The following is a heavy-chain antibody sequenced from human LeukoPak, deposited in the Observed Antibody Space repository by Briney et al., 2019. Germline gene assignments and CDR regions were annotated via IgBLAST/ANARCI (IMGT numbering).Heavy chain of an antibody. D-gene: IGHD6-13*01. CDR2: MYYRGNT. J-gene: IGHJ1*01. CDR3: AGSPGIAAAGRASYFQH. Sequence: PSETLSLTCTISGGSISSGSYYWGWIRQPPGKGLEWVGHMYYRGNTFYNPSLKSRVTISVDTSKNQFSLRLSSVTAADTAVYYCAGSPGIAAAGRASYFQHWGQGTLVTVSS. V-gene: IGHV4-39*01. CDR1: GGSISSGSYY.